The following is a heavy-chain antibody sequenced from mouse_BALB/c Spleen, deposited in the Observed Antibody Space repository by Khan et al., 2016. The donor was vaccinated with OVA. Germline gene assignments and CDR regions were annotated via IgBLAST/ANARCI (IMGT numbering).Heavy chain of an antibody. CDR1: GYTFTSYY. CDR3: TRSGYGSFAY. Sequence: QVQLKQSGAELVKPGASVRLSCKASGYTFTSYYLYWVKQRPGPGLEWIGDINPSNGDTNFNEKFKSKATLTVDKSSSTAYIHLHSLTSEDSAVYYCTRSGYGSFAYWGQGTLVTVSA. CDR2: INPSNGDT. D-gene: IGHD2-2*01. J-gene: IGHJ3*01. V-gene: IGHV1-53*01.